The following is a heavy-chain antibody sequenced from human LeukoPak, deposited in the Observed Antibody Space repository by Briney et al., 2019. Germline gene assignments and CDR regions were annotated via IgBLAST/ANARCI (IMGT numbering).Heavy chain of an antibody. Sequence: SETLSLTCAVYGGSFSGYYWSWIRQPPGKGLEWIGEINHSGSTNYNPSLKSRVTISVDTSKNQFSLKLSSVTAADTAVYYCARQTLYCSGGSCYEPYGHAEYFQHWGQGTLVTVSS. V-gene: IGHV4-34*01. CDR1: GGSFSGYY. J-gene: IGHJ1*01. CDR3: ARQTLYCSGGSCYEPYGHAEYFQH. CDR2: INHSGST. D-gene: IGHD2-15*01.